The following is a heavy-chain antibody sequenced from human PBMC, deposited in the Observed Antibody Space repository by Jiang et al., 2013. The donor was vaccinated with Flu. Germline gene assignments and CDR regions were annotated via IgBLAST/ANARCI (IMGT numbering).Heavy chain of an antibody. Sequence: SGYTFTSYDINWVRQATGQGLEWMGWMNPNSGNTGYAQKFQGRVTMTRSTSISTAYMELSSLRSEDTAVYYCARSWVGGSSHYYYGMDVWGQGTTVTVSS. CDR3: ARSWVGGSSHYYYGMDV. J-gene: IGHJ6*02. CDR2: MNPNSGNT. V-gene: IGHV1-8*01. D-gene: IGHD1-26*01. CDR1: GYTFTSYD.